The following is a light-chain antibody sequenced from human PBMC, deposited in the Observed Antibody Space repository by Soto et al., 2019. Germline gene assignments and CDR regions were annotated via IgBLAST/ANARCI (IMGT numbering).Light chain of an antibody. CDR3: QKTYSAPRA. Sequence: DIQMTQSPASLSASVGDRVTITCRTSQSISYYLSWFQQKPGKSPKLLIYAASSLHSGVPSRFSGSGSGTDFTLTISSLRPDDSATYYCQKTYSAPRAFGQGTKVEIK. CDR1: QSISYY. J-gene: IGKJ1*01. CDR2: AAS. V-gene: IGKV1-39*01.